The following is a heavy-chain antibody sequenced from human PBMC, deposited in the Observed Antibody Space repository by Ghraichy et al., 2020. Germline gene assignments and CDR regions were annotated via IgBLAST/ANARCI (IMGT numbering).Heavy chain of an antibody. CDR3: ASYGGNAWYFDL. CDR2: ISSSGSTI. J-gene: IGHJ2*01. D-gene: IGHD4-23*01. Sequence: LSLTCAASGFTFSDYYMSWIRQAPGKGLEWVSYISSSGSTIYYADSVKGRFTISRDNAKNSLYLQMNSLRAEDTAVYYCASYGGNAWYFDLWGRGTLVTVSS. CDR1: GFTFSDYY. V-gene: IGHV3-11*04.